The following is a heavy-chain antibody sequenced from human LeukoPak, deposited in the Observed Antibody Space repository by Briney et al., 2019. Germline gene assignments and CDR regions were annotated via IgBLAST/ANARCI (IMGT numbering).Heavy chain of an antibody. V-gene: IGHV4-39*01. CDR3: ARPLNYYYYMDV. CDR1: GDSISSSSYY. J-gene: IGHJ6*03. CDR2: IYYSGST. Sequence: SETLSLTCTVSGDSISSSSYYWGWIRQPPGKGLEWIGSIYYSGSTYYNPSLKSRVTIFVDTSKNQFSLKLSSVTAADTAVYYCARPLNYYYYMDVWGKGTTVTASS.